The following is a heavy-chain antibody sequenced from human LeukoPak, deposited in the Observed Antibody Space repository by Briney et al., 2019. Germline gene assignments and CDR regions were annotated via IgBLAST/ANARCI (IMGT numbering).Heavy chain of an antibody. V-gene: IGHV5-51*01. D-gene: IGHD1-1*01. Sequence: QXPXXXLEXMXIIYPGDSDTRYSPSFQGQVTISADKSISTAYLQWSSLKASDTAMYYCARPIGTTGTTPVDYWGQGTLVTVSS. CDR2: IYPGDSDT. CDR3: ARPIGTTGTTPVDY. J-gene: IGHJ4*02.